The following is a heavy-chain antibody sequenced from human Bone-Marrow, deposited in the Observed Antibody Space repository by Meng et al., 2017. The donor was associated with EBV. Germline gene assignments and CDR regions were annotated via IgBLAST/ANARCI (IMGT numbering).Heavy chain of an antibody. Sequence: QLQLVQCGAEVKKPGASVKVPCKASGYTFTGYYMHWVRQAPGQGLEWMGRINPNSGGTNYAQKFQGRVTMTRDTSISTAYMELSRLRSDDTAVYYCARDLVRGVYNWFDPWGQGTLVTVSS. D-gene: IGHD3-10*01. V-gene: IGHV1-2*06. J-gene: IGHJ5*02. CDR1: GYTFTGYY. CDR3: ARDLVRGVYNWFDP. CDR2: INPNSGGT.